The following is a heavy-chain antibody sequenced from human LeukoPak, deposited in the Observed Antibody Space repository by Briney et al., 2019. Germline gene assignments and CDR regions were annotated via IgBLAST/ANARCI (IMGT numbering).Heavy chain of an antibody. D-gene: IGHD3-10*01. CDR1: GYTFTGYY. Sequence: ASVKVSCKASGYTFTGYYMHWVRQAPGQGLEWMGRINPNSGGTNYAQKFQGRVTMTRDTSINTAYMELSGLRSDDTAGYYWGGGGFEDWGFDYWGQGTLVTVSS. J-gene: IGHJ4*02. CDR2: INPNSGGT. V-gene: IGHV1-2*06. CDR3: GGGGFEDWGFDY.